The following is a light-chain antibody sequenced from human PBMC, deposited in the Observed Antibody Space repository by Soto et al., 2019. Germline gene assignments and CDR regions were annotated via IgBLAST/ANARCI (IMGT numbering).Light chain of an antibody. J-gene: IGLJ1*01. Sequence: QSALTQPASVSGSPGQSITISCSGTSSDVGSYDHVAWYQQFPGKTPKLMIYEVSNRPPGVSSRFSGSKSGNTASLTISGLQAEDEADYYCTSYTGSSTSYVFGSGTKVTVL. CDR2: EVS. CDR3: TSYTGSSTSYV. CDR1: SSDVGSYDH. V-gene: IGLV2-14*01.